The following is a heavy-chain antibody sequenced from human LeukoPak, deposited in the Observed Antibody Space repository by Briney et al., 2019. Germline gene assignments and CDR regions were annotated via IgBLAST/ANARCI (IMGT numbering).Heavy chain of an antibody. CDR2: ITGRGRST. V-gene: IGHV3-21*01. Sequence: GGSLRLSCAASGFPFSSYNMNWVRQAPGKGLEWVSAITGRGRSTYYADSVKGRFTISRDSAKNSVYLQMYSLRAEDTAIYYCARDGDGYNQYYFDYWGQGTLVTVSS. CDR3: ARDGDGYNQYYFDY. D-gene: IGHD5-24*01. CDR1: GFPFSSYN. J-gene: IGHJ4*02.